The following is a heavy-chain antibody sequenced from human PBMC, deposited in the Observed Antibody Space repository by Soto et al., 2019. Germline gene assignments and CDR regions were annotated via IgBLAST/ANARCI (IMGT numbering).Heavy chain of an antibody. CDR3: ARVGGRGYAFFGWFDP. CDR2: IIPIFGTA. J-gene: IGHJ5*02. Sequence: ASVKVSCKASGGTFSSYAISWVRQAPGQGLEWMGGIIPIFGTANYAQKFQGRVTITADESTSTAYMELSSLRSEDTAVYYCARVGGRGYAFFGWFDPWGQGTLVTVSS. V-gene: IGHV1-69*13. D-gene: IGHD3-22*01. CDR1: GGTFSSYA.